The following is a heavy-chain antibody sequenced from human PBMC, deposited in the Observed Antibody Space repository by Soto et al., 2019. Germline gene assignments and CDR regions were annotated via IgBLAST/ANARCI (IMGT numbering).Heavy chain of an antibody. D-gene: IGHD2-2*02. V-gene: IGHV4-59*01. CDR2: IYYSGST. CDR1: GGSISSYY. J-gene: IGHJ6*02. CDR3: ARDGGVVPAAIGYYYYYGMGV. Sequence: SETLSLTCTVSGGSISSYYWSWIRQPPGKGLEWIGYIYYSGSTNYNPSLKSRVTISVDTSKNQFSLKLSSVTAADTAVYYCARDGGVVPAAIGYYYYYGMGVWGQGTTVTVSS.